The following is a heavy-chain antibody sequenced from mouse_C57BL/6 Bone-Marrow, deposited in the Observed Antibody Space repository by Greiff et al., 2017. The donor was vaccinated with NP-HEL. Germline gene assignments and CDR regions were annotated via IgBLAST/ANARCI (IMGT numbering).Heavy chain of an antibody. CDR3: ARDSAGPYFDY. V-gene: IGHV1-69*01. CDR1: GYTFTSYW. J-gene: IGHJ2*01. CDR2: IDPSDSYT. D-gene: IGHD3-2*02. Sequence: VQLQQPGAELVMPGASVKLSCKASGYTFTSYWMHWVKQRPGQGLEWIGEIDPSDSYTNYNQKFKGKSTLTVDKSSSTAYMQLSSLTSEDSAVYYCARDSAGPYFDYWGQGTTLTVSS.